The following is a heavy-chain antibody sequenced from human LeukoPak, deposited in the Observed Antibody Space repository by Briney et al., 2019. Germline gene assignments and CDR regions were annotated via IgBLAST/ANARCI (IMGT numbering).Heavy chain of an antibody. CDR3: ARAPDYYDSSGSGTTRDY. J-gene: IGHJ4*02. V-gene: IGHV3-7*01. D-gene: IGHD3-22*01. CDR2: IKQDGSEK. CDR1: GFTFSSYS. Sequence: GGSLRLSCAASGFTFSSYSMNWVRQAPGKGLEWVANIKQDGSEKYYVDSVKGRFTISRDNAKNSLYLQMNSLRAEDTAVYYCARAPDYYDSSGSGTTRDYWGQGTLVTVSS.